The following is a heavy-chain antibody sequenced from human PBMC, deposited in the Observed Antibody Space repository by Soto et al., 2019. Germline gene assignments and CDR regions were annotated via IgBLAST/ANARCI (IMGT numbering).Heavy chain of an antibody. D-gene: IGHD1-26*01. CDR3: ASTTSGPLHDAFDI. Sequence: ASVTVSCTAAGSTFTSDYMHLVRQAPGQGLEWMGIINPSGGSTSYAQKFQGRVTMTMDTSTSTVYMELSSLRSEDTAVYYCASTTSGPLHDAFDIWGQGIMVTVSS. CDR1: GSTFTSDY. V-gene: IGHV1-46*01. CDR2: INPSGGST. J-gene: IGHJ3*02.